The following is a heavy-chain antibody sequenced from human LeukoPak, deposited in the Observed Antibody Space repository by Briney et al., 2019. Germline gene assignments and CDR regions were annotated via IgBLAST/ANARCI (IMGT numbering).Heavy chain of an antibody. CDR3: AKDSAGATGGFDY. V-gene: IGHV3-43*01. Sequence: PGGSLRLSCAASGFTFDDYTMHWVRQAPGKGLEWVSLISWDGGSTYYADSVKGRFTISRDNSKNSLYLQMNSLRTEDTALYYCAKDSAGATGGFDYWGQGTLVTVSS. CDR1: GFTFDDYT. J-gene: IGHJ4*02. CDR2: ISWDGGST. D-gene: IGHD1-26*01.